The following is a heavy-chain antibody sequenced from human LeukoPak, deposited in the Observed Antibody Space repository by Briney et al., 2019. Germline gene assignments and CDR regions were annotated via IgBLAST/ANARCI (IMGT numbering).Heavy chain of an antibody. CDR3: AKQRDYYDSSGYYRGYYFDY. D-gene: IGHD3-22*01. CDR1: GFTFSTFP. CDR2: ISGSSTRT. Sequence: GGSLRLSCQASGFTFSTFPMSWVRQAPGKGLEWVSSISGSSTRTYYADSVKGRFTVSRDNPKNTLYLQMNSLRAEDTAVYYCAKQRDYYDSSGYYRGYYFDYWGQGTLVAVSS. V-gene: IGHV3-23*01. J-gene: IGHJ4*02.